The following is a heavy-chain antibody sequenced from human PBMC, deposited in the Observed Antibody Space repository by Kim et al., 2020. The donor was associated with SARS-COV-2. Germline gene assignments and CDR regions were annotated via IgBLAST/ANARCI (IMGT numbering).Heavy chain of an antibody. CDR3: TTKVPITTTGIDC. CDR1: GFTFSNAW. CDR2: IRSKSDGGTT. D-gene: IGHD1-1*01. J-gene: IGHJ4*02. V-gene: IGHV3-15*01. Sequence: GGSLRLSCAASGFTFSNAWMNWVRQAPGKGVEWVGRIRSKSDGGTTDYAAPVKGRFTISGDDSKNTLYLQMNSLKTEDTAVYYCTTKVPITTTGIDCWGQGTLVPVSS.